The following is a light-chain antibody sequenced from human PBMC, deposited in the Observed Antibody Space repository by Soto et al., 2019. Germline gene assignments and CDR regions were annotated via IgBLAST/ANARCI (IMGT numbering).Light chain of an antibody. Sequence: QSALTQPASVSGSPGQSITISCTGTSSDVGSYNLVSWYQQHPGKAPKLMIFEGSKRPSGVSNRFSGSKSGNTASLTISGLQAEDADDYYCCSYAAGDSAVFGGGTQLTVL. CDR2: EGS. CDR1: SSDVGSYNL. V-gene: IGLV2-23*01. J-gene: IGLJ7*01. CDR3: CSYAAGDSAV.